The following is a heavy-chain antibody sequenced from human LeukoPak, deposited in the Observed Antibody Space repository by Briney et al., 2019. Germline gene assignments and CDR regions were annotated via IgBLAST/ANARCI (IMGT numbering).Heavy chain of an antibody. V-gene: IGHV3-23*01. CDR3: VRDEYIR. CDR2: ISGSDGTT. D-gene: IGHD2/OR15-2a*01. CDR1: GFTFRTYD. J-gene: IGHJ4*02. Sequence: PGGSLRLSCAASGFTFRTYDMSWVRQAPGKGLEWVSGISGSDGTTYYADSVKGRFAISRDNSKNTLSLQMNSLRAEDTAIYFCVRDEYIRWGQGTLVTVSS.